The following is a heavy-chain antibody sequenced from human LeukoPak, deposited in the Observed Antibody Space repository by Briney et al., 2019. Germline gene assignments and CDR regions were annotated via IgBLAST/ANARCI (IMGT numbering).Heavy chain of an antibody. Sequence: GGSLRLSCAASGFTFSSYSMNWVRQAPGKGLGWVAFRRYDGTNKYYADSVKGRFTISRDNSKNTLYLQMNSLRAEDTAVYYCAREVHGSGSYFFDYWGQGTLVTVSS. J-gene: IGHJ4*02. CDR2: RRYDGTNK. CDR1: GFTFSSYS. D-gene: IGHD3-10*01. V-gene: IGHV3-30*02. CDR3: AREVHGSGSYFFDY.